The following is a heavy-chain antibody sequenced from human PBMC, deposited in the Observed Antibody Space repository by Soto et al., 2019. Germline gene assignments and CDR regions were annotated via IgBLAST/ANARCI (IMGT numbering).Heavy chain of an antibody. Sequence: GGSLRLSCASSGLHFSSYSMSWVRQAPGKGLEWVSGISGSAYSTYYADSVEGRFTISRDNSKSTLYLQINSLRADDTAVYYCAKDPHSWGQGTQVTVSS. V-gene: IGHV3-23*01. CDR1: GLHFSSYS. CDR3: AKDPHS. J-gene: IGHJ4*02. CDR2: ISGSAYST.